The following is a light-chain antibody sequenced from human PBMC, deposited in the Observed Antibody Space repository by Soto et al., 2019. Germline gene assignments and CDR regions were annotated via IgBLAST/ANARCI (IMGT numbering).Light chain of an antibody. CDR2: GAS. V-gene: IGKV1-5*01. CDR3: QQYNSYST. Sequence: DIQTTQPPSTLSASVGDRVTITCRASQSVSSWLAWYQQKPGKAPNLLIYGASSLESGVPSRFSGSGSGTEITLTISSLQPDDFATYYCQQYNSYSTFGQGTKVDIK. J-gene: IGKJ1*01. CDR1: QSVSSW.